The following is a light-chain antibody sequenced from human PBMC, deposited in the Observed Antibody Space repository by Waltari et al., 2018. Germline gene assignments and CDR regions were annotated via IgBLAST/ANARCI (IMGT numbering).Light chain of an antibody. CDR1: QSVGNS. CDR3: HHYGSSPPIT. Sequence: DIVLTQSPVTLSLSPGDRATLSCRASQSVGNSLAWYQLKPGQAPTLLIYDASTKATGIPARFSGSGSGTDFTLTISRLEPEDFAVYYCHHYGSSPPITFGGGTKVEIK. J-gene: IGKJ4*01. CDR2: DAS. V-gene: IGKV3-20*01.